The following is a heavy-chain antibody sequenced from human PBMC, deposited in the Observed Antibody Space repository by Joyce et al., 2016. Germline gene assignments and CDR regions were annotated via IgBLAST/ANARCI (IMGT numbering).Heavy chain of an antibody. CDR1: GFTFTGSW. J-gene: IGHJ5*02. CDR2: INSEGNNI. D-gene: IGHD5-18*01. Sequence: EVQLVESGGGLVQPGGSLRLSCVASGFTFTGSWMHWVRQSPGKEPMWVSLINSEGNNIKYADSVKGRFTISRDNTKNTLYLQMNSLRAEDTGVYYCARDMISGGYSPWGQGTQVTVSS. CDR3: ARDMISGGYSP. V-gene: IGHV3-74*01.